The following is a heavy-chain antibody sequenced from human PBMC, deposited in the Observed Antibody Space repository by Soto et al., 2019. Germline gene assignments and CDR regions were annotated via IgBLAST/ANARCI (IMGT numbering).Heavy chain of an antibody. CDR1: GGSISSGGYY. CDR2: IDYSGRT. CDR3: AREPLT. Sequence: QVQLQESGPGLVKPSQTLSLTCTVSGGSISSGGYYWRWIRQHPGQGLEWIGYIDYSGRTYYIPSLTSRVTISVDTSTNQFSLKLSSVTAAVTAVYYCAREPLTWGQGTLVTVSS. J-gene: IGHJ4*02. V-gene: IGHV4-31*03.